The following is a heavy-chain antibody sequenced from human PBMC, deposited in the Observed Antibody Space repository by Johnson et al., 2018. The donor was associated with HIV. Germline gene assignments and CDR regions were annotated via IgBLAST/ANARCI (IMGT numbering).Heavy chain of an antibody. CDR1: GFSFDDYN. V-gene: IGHV3-20*04. J-gene: IGHJ3*02. D-gene: IGHD1-20*01. CDR3: ARDRTITGNDPFDS. CDR2: INPRPDSA. Sequence: VQLVESGGGEVRPGGSLRLSCVASGFSFDDYNMNWVRQAPGKGLEWVCGINPRPDSAACADSVKGRFTISRDNAKTSLYLQMNSLRAEDTALYYCARDRTITGNDPFDSWGQGTVVTVSS.